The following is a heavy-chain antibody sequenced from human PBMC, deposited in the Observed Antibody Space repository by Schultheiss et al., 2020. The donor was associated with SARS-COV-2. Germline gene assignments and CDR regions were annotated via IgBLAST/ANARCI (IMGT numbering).Heavy chain of an antibody. CDR3: AIQYFYAGSGSIGVGMDV. Sequence: SETLSLTCSVSGDSISSDIYCWGWIRQPPGKGLEWIGTMFYSGNTYYRSSLKSRVTISADTSNNQFSLKTTSVTAADTAVYYCAIQYFYAGSGSIGVGMDVWGQGTAVTVSS. CDR1: GDSISSDIYC. V-gene: IGHV4-39*01. D-gene: IGHD3-10*01. J-gene: IGHJ6*02. CDR2: MFYSGNT.